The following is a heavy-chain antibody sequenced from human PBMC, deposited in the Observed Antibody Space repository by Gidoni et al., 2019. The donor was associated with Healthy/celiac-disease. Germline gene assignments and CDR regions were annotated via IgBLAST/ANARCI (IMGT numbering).Heavy chain of an antibody. CDR2: ISGSGGST. Sequence: EGQLLESGGGWVQPGGSLRLSGAAAGFTFSSYAMSWVRQAPGKGLEGVSAISGSGGSTYYADSVTCRFTISSDNSKNPLYLQLNSLRAEDTAVYYCATLAVADDYWGQGTLVTVSS. CDR1: GFTFSSYA. D-gene: IGHD6-19*01. CDR3: ATLAVADDY. V-gene: IGHV3-23*01. J-gene: IGHJ4*02.